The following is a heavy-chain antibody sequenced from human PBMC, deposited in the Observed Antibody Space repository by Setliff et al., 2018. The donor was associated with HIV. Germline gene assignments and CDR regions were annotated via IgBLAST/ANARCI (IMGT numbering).Heavy chain of an antibody. V-gene: IGHV1-8*02. Sequence: ASVKVSCKTSGYTFTSFDINWVRQATGQGREWMGWMNPDSGNTGYAQKFQGRVTMTRKTSTSTAFMELISLRSEDTAVYYCARAPRGVGSSSYFDYWGQGALVTVSS. D-gene: IGHD2-2*01. CDR2: MNPDSGNT. CDR1: GYTFTSFD. J-gene: IGHJ4*02. CDR3: ARAPRGVGSSSYFDY.